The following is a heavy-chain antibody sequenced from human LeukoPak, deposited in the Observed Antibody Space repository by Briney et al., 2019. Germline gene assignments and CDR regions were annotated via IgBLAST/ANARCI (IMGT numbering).Heavy chain of an antibody. CDR3: ARGGWFGELLFDY. D-gene: IGHD3-10*01. CDR1: GFTFDDYG. Sequence: GGSLRLSFAASGFTFDDYGMSWVRQAPGKGLEWVSGINWNGGSTGYADSVKGRFTISRDNAKTSLYLQMNSLRAEDTALYYCARGGWFGELLFDYWGQGTLVTVSS. V-gene: IGHV3-20*03. J-gene: IGHJ4*02. CDR2: INWNGGST.